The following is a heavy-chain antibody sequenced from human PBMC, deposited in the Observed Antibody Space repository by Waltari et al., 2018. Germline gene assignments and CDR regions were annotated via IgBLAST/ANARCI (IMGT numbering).Heavy chain of an antibody. CDR1: GFNFSTSV. D-gene: IGHD7-27*01. J-gene: IGHJ4*02. CDR3: SDLSTELGVDY. CDR2: ISYDGSSE. Sequence: QVQLVESGGGVVQPGRSLRLSCAASGFNFSTSVMYWVRQASGKGLDWVAVISYDGSSEHYADSVKGRFTISRDSSKNTLHLQMNSLRAEDTALYYCSDLSTELGVDYWGQGTLVTVSS. V-gene: IGHV3-30*03.